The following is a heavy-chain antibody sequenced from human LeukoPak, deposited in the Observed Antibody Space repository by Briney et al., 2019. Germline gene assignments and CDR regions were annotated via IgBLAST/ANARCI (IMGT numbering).Heavy chain of an antibody. Sequence: GGSLRLSCAASGFTLSSYEMNWVRQAPGKGLEWVSYISSSGSTIYYADSVKGRFTISRDNAKNTLYLQMNSLRAEDTAVYYCARDYYEVVPAAMIVYYYGMDVWGQGTLVSVSS. CDR3: ARDYYEVVPAAMIVYYYGMDV. J-gene: IGHJ6*02. CDR2: ISSSGSTI. V-gene: IGHV3-48*03. CDR1: GFTLSSYE. D-gene: IGHD2-2*01.